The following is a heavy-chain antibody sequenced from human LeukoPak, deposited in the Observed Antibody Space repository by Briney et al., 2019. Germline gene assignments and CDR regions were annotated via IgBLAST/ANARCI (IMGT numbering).Heavy chain of an antibody. Sequence: GASVKVSCKASGYTFRGNYIHWLRQAPGQGLEWMGWIDANNGDTKSAQKFQGRGTMSRDTSISTAYMDLSSLSPDDAAVYYCARDPSSVTLYFSDYWGQGTLVTVSS. J-gene: IGHJ4*02. CDR3: ARDPSSVTLYFSDY. D-gene: IGHD4-11*01. CDR1: GYTFRGNY. V-gene: IGHV1-2*02. CDR2: IDANNGDT.